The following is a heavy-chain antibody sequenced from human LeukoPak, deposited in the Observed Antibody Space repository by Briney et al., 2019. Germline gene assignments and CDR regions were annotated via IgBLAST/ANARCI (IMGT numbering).Heavy chain of an antibody. CDR1: GGSFSGYY. CDR3: ARRTTVTIPFGY. J-gene: IGHJ4*02. V-gene: IGHV4-34*01. D-gene: IGHD4-11*01. CDR2: INHSGST. Sequence: ETLSLTCAVYGGSFSGYYWSWIRQPPGKGLEWIGEINHSGSTNYNPSLKSRVTISVDTSKNQFSLKLSSVTAADTAVYYCARRTTVTIPFGYWGQGTLVTVSS.